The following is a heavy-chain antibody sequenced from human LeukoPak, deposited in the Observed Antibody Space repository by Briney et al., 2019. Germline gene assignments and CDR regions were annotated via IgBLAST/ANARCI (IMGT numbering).Heavy chain of an antibody. Sequence: SGGSLRLSCAASGFTFSSYGMHWVRQAPGKGLEWVAVIWYDGSNKYYADSVKGRFTISRDNSKNTLYLQMNSLRAEDTAVYYCAKEVSGWYYFDYWGQGTLVTVSS. V-gene: IGHV3-33*06. D-gene: IGHD6-19*01. CDR1: GFTFSSYG. J-gene: IGHJ4*02. CDR3: AKEVSGWYYFDY. CDR2: IWYDGSNK.